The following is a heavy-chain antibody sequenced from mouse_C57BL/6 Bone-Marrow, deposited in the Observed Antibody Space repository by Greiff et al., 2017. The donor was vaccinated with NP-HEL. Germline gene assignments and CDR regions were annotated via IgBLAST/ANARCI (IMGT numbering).Heavy chain of an antibody. D-gene: IGHD2-12*01. CDR1: GYTFTSYW. CDR3: AYYKGYAMDY. V-gene: IGHV1-59*01. CDR2: IDPSDSYT. Sequence: QVHVKQSGAELVRPGTSVKLSCKASGYTFTSYWMHWVKQRPGQGLEWIGVIDPSDSYTNYNQKFKGKATLTVDTSSSTAYMQLSSLTSEDSAVYYCAYYKGYAMDYWGQGTSVTVSS. J-gene: IGHJ4*01.